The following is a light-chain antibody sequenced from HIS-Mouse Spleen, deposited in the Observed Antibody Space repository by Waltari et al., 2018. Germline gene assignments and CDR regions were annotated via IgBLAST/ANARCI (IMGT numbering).Light chain of an antibody. J-gene: IGKJ1*01. CDR2: DAS. CDR1: QGISSA. CDR3: QQFNSYPWT. V-gene: IGKV1-13*02. Sequence: AIQLTQSPSSLSASVGDRVTITCQASQGISSALAWYQQKPGKAPKPLIYDASSLESGVPSRFSGSGSGTDFTLTISSLQPEDFATYYCQQFNSYPWTFGQGTKVEIK.